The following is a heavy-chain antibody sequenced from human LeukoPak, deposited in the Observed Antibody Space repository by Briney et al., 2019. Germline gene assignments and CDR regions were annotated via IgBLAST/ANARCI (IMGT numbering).Heavy chain of an antibody. CDR1: GFTFSSYS. CDR2: ISSSSSYI. V-gene: IGHV3-21*01. CDR3: ASRPSGSYRENWFDP. Sequence: GGSLRLSCAASGFTFSSYSMNWVRQAPGKGLEWVSSISSSSSYIYYADSVKGRFTISRDNAKNSLYLQMNSLRAEDTAVYYCASRPSGSYRENWFDPWGQGTLVTVSS. J-gene: IGHJ5*02. D-gene: IGHD1-26*01.